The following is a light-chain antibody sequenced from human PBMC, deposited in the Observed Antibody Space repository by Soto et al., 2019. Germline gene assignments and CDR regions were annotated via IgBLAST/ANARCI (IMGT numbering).Light chain of an antibody. CDR3: MSYAGGNRFV. J-gene: IGLJ1*01. Sequence: QSVLTKPPSASGSPGQSVPFSCAGTINDVGGYNYVSWYQQHPGKVPQLMIYQVTKRPSGVPDRFSASKSDTTASLTISGLQAEDEGDYYCMSYAGGNRFVFGTGTKVTVL. V-gene: IGLV2-8*01. CDR2: QVT. CDR1: INDVGGYNY.